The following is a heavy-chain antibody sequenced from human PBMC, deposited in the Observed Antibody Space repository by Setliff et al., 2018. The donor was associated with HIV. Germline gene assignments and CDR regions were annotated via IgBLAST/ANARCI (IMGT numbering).Heavy chain of an antibody. V-gene: IGHV4-4*08. CDR1: GGSISSYY. J-gene: IGHJ5*02. Sequence: NPSETLSLTCTVSGGSISSYYWSWIRLPPGKGLEWIGYIYTSGITNYNPSLKSRVTMSVDTSKNQFSLKLSSVTAADTAVYYCAKRTFGSGRLDPWGQGTLVTVSS. CDR3: AKRTFGSGRLDP. CDR2: IYTSGIT. D-gene: IGHD3-16*01.